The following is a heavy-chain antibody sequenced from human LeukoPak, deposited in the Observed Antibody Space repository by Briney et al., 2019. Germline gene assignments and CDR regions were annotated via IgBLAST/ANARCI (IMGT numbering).Heavy chain of an antibody. Sequence: ASVKVSCKASGYTFTSYGISWVRQAPGQGLEWMGWISAYNGNTNYAQKLQGRVTMTTDTSTSTAYMELRSLRSDDTAVYYCARATEYYYDSSGYYPFFNFDYWGQGTLVTVSS. CDR2: ISAYNGNT. J-gene: IGHJ4*02. D-gene: IGHD3-22*01. V-gene: IGHV1-18*01. CDR1: GYTFTSYG. CDR3: ARATEYYYDSSGYYPFFNFDY.